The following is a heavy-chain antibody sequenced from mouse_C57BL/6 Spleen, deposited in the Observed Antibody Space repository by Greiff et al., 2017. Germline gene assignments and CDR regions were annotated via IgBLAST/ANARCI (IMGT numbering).Heavy chain of an antibody. J-gene: IGHJ4*01. Sequence: QVQLQQPGAELVRPGTSVKLSCKASGYTFTSYWMHWVKQRPGQGLEWIGVIDPSDSYTNYNQKFKGKATVTVDTSSSTAYKQLSSLTSKDSAVYYCARGGRAMDDWGQGTSVTVSS. D-gene: IGHD1-1*01. CDR1: GYTFTSYW. V-gene: IGHV1-59*01. CDR2: IDPSDSYT. CDR3: ARGGRAMDD.